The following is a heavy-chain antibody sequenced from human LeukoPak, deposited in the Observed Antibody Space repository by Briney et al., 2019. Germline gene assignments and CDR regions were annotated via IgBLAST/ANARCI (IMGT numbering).Heavy chain of an antibody. D-gene: IGHD3-16*01. Sequence: VASVKVSCKASGYTFTSYDINWVRQATGQGLEWMGWMNPNSGNTGYAQKFQGRVTMTRNTSISTAYMELSSLRSEDTAVYYCARSDYAFVGVLNWFDPWGQGTLVTVSS. CDR1: GYTFTSYD. J-gene: IGHJ5*02. CDR3: ARSDYAFVGVLNWFDP. CDR2: MNPNSGNT. V-gene: IGHV1-8*01.